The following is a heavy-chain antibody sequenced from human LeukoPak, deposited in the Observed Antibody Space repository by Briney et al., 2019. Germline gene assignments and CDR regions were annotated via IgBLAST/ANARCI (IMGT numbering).Heavy chain of an antibody. D-gene: IGHD3-9*01. Sequence: GGSLRLSCAASGFTFDDYAMHWVRQAPGKGLEWVSLISWDGGSTYYADSVKGRFTISRDNSKNSLYLQMNSLRAEDTALYYCAKDMWRMGDILTRGGFDYWGQGTLVTVSS. V-gene: IGHV3-43D*03. CDR2: ISWDGGST. J-gene: IGHJ4*02. CDR1: GFTFDDYA. CDR3: AKDMWRMGDILTRGGFDY.